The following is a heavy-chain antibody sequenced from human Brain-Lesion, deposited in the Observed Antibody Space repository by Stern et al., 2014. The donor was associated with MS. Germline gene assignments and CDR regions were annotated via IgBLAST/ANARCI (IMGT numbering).Heavy chain of an antibody. J-gene: IGHJ4*02. CDR1: GFTFNNAW. CDR2: ITFNAGET. CDR3: GADVSYQGSGEIDF. V-gene: IGHV3-15*01. Sequence: MQLVESGGGLVKPGGPLRLSCAASGFTFNNAWMSWVRQAPGKGLEWVSGITFNAGETEYAATVKGRFIISRDDSKTTLYLQMNSLITEDTAVYFCGADVSYQGSGEIDFWGQGTLVTVSS. D-gene: IGHD3-10*01.